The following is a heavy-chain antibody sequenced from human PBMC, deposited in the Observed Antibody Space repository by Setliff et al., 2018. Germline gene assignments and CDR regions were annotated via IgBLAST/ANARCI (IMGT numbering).Heavy chain of an antibody. Sequence: SETLSLTCAVYGASFSGTYCSWIRQSPGKGLEWIGEINHTGSPNWIGEINHSGSPNYNPSLKSRVTMSVDTSKNQFALKLTPVTAADTAVYYCRVWVDMIEVDSWAQGTLVTAPQ. V-gene: IGHV4-34*01. J-gene: IGHJ4*02. D-gene: IGHD3-22*01. CDR3: RVWVDMIEVDS. CDR1: GASFSGTY. CDR2: INHSGSP.